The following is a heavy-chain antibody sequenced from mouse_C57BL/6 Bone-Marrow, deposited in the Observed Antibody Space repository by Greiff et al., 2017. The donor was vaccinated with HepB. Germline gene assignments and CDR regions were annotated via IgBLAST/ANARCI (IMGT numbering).Heavy chain of an antibody. CDR3: VRDYYGSSYPWFAY. CDR2: IRSKSSNYAT. J-gene: IGHJ3*01. Sequence: EVQLQQSGGGLVQPKGSLKLSCAASGFTFNTYAMHWVRQAPGKGLEWVARIRSKSSNYATYYADSVKDRFTISRDDSQSMLYLQMNNLKTEDTAMYYCVRDYYGSSYPWFAYWGQGTLVTVSA. CDR1: GFTFNTYA. V-gene: IGHV10-3*01. D-gene: IGHD1-1*01.